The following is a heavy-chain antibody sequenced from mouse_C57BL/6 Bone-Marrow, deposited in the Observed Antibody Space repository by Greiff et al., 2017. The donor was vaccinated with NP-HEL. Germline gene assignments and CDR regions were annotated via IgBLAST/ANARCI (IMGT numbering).Heavy chain of an antibody. J-gene: IGHJ1*03. Sequence: EVQLVESGPVLVKPGASVKMSCKASGYTFTDYYMNWVKQSHGKSLEWIGVINPYNGGTSYNQKFKGKATLTVDKSSSTAYMELNSLTSEDSAVYYCAKGGYDPLDVWGTGTTVTVSS. D-gene: IGHD2-3*01. V-gene: IGHV1-19*01. CDR2: INPYNGGT. CDR1: GYTFTDYY. CDR3: AKGGYDPLDV.